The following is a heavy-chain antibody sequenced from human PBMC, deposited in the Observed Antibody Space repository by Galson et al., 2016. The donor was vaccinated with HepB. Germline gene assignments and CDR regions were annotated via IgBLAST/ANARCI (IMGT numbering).Heavy chain of an antibody. CDR1: GFTFSSYA. J-gene: IGHJ6*02. V-gene: IGHV3-30-3*01. CDR2: ISYDGSDE. D-gene: IGHD2-2*01. CDR3: ARDCRSTIYHYYGMDV. Sequence: SLRLSCAASGFTFSSYAMHWVRQAPGKGLEWVAVISYDGSDEYYANSVKGRFTISRDNSKNTLYLQMNSLRSEDTAVYYCARDCRSTIYHYYGMDVWGQGTTVTVSS.